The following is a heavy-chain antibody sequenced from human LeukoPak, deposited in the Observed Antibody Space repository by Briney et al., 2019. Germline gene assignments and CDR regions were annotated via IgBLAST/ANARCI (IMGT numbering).Heavy chain of an antibody. CDR2: IYYSGST. J-gene: IGHJ4*02. V-gene: IGHV4-59*01. CDR3: ARYNWNYVYFDY. D-gene: IGHD1-7*01. Sequence: TSETLSLTCTVSGGSISSYYWSWIRQPPGKGLEWIGYIYYSGSTNYNPSLKSRVTISVDTSKNQFSLKLSSVTAADTAVYYCARYNWNYVYFDYWGQGTLVTVSS. CDR1: GGSISSYY.